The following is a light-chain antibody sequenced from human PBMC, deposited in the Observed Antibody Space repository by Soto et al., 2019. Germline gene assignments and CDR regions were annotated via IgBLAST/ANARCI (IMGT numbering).Light chain of an antibody. V-gene: IGKV3-15*01. J-gene: IGKJ2*01. CDR3: QQYETWPRT. CDR1: QNVHIN. Sequence: TLMTQSPATLSVSPGDTATLSCRSSQNVHINLAWYQQKPGQAPTLLIYGVSARAPGVPARFSGTGSGTEFTLTIRNLQSEDFGVYYCQQYETWPRTFGQGTKVAIQ. CDR2: GVS.